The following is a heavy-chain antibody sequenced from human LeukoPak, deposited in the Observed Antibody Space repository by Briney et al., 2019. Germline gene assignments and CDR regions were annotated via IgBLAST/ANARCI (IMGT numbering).Heavy chain of an antibody. CDR3: ARGQVPAARGYNWFDP. D-gene: IGHD2-2*01. V-gene: IGHV4-34*01. J-gene: IGHJ5*02. CDR1: GFTFSSYG. Sequence: PGGSLRLSCAASGFTFSSYGMSWVRQPPGKGLEWIGEINARGDTNYNPSLKSRVTISVDTSKKQFSLRLTSMIAADTALYYCARGQVPAARGYNWFDPWGQGTLVTVSS. CDR2: INARGDT.